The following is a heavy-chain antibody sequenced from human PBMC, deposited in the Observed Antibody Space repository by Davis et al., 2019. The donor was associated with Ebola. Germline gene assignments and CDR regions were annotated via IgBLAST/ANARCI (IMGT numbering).Heavy chain of an antibody. CDR3: ARVAINTTGGGSWFDP. CDR1: GGSISGFY. V-gene: IGHV4-4*09. J-gene: IGHJ5*02. CDR2: IYSSGST. D-gene: IGHD1-26*01. Sequence: MPSETLSLTCTVSGGSISGFYWNWLRQPPGKGLEWIGHIYSSGSTNYNPSLESRVTMSVDTSKNQFSLKLSSVTAADTAVYYCARVAINTTGGGSWFDPWGQGTLVTVSS.